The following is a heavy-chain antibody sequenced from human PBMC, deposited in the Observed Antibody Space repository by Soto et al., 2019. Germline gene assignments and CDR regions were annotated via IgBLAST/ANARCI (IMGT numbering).Heavy chain of an antibody. CDR2: IIPIFGTA. Sequence: QVQLVQSGAEVKKPGSSVKVSCKASGGTFSSYAISWVRQAPGQGLEWMGGIIPIFGTANYAQKFQGRVTITADESMSTAYMELRGLRSEDTAVYYCARGRGYYYDSRDLSGWFDPWGQGTLVTVSS. CDR3: ARGRGYYYDSRDLSGWFDP. J-gene: IGHJ5*02. D-gene: IGHD3-22*01. CDR1: GGTFSSYA. V-gene: IGHV1-69*12.